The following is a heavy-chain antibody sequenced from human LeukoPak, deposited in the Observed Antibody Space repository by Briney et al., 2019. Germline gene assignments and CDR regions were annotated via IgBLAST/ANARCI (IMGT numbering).Heavy chain of an antibody. CDR1: GGTFSSYA. CDR2: IIPILGIA. CDR3: ARDSGGGSCYSCD. D-gene: IGHD2-15*01. J-gene: IGHJ4*02. Sequence: ASVKVSCKASGGTFSSYAISWVRQAPGQGLEWMGRIIPILGIANYAQKFQGRVTITADKSTSTVYMELSSLRSEDTAVYYCARDSGGGSCYSCDWGQGTLVTVSS. V-gene: IGHV1-69*04.